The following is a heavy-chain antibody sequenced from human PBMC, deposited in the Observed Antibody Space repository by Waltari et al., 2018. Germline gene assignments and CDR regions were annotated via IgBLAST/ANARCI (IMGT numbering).Heavy chain of an antibody. CDR3: ARGSDGGLGGAFDI. J-gene: IGHJ3*02. CDR1: GLPFSSYS. D-gene: IGHD3-16*01. V-gene: IGHV3-48*04. CDR2: ISSSSSTI. Sequence: EVQLVESGGGLVQPGGSLRLSCAASGLPFSSYSMNWVRQAPGKGLEWVSDISSSSSTIYYADSVKGRFTISRDNAKNSLYLQMNSLRAEDTAVYYWARGSDGGLGGAFDIWGQGTMVTVSS.